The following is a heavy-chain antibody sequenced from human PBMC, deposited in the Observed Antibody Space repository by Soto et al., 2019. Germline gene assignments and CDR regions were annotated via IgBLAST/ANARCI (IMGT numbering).Heavy chain of an antibody. CDR1: GGSFSGYY. D-gene: IGHD6-13*01. J-gene: IGHJ6*03. Sequence: SETLSLTCAVYGGSFSGYYWSWIGQPPGKGLEWIGEINHSGSTNYNPSLKSRVTISVDTSKNQFSLKLSSVTAADTAVYYCARGPTFYSSSSNYYYYMDVWGKGTTVTVSS. CDR3: ARGPTFYSSSSNYYYYMDV. CDR2: INHSGST. V-gene: IGHV4-34*01.